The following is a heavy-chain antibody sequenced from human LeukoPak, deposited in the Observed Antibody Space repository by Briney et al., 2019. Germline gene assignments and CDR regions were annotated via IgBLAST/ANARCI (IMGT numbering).Heavy chain of an antibody. CDR3: AREGIMITFGGTVAFDY. Sequence: SETLSLTCAVYGGSFSGYYWNWIRQPPGKGLEWIGEINHSGSTNYNPSLKSRVTISVDTSKNQFSLKPSSVTTADTAVYYCAREGIMITFGGTVAFDYWGQGTLVTVSS. J-gene: IGHJ4*02. CDR1: GGSFSGYY. CDR2: INHSGST. D-gene: IGHD3-16*01. V-gene: IGHV4-34*01.